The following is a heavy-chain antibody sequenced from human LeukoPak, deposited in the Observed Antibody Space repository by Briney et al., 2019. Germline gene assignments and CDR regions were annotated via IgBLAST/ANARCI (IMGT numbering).Heavy chain of an antibody. CDR2: IWYDGSNK. CDR3: ARNISGYYYFDY. Sequence: GGSLRLSCAASGFTFSNYGMHWVRQAPGKGLEWVAVIWYDGSNKYYADSVKGRFIISRDNSKNTLYLQMNSLRAEDTAVYYCARNISGYYYFDYWGQGTLVTVSS. V-gene: IGHV3-33*01. J-gene: IGHJ4*02. D-gene: IGHD3-22*01. CDR1: GFTFSNYG.